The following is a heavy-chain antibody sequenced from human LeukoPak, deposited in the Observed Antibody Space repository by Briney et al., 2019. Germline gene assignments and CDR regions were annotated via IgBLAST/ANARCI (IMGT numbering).Heavy chain of an antibody. CDR1: GGSISSGDYY. CDR2: IYYSGST. V-gene: IGHV4-30-4*08. CDR3: ARLRGYYFDY. J-gene: IGHJ4*02. Sequence: SQTLSLTCTVSGGSISSGDYYWHWIRQPPGKCLEWIGYIYYSGSTYYNPSLRSRVTISVDTSKSQFSLKLSSVTAADTAVYYCARLRGYYFDYWGQGTLVTVSS. D-gene: IGHD3-16*01.